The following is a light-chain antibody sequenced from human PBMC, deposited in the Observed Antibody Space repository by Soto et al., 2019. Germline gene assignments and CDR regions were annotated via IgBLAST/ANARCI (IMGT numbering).Light chain of an antibody. V-gene: IGKV1-27*01. CDR3: QKYNSAPWT. CDR1: QGIAKS. Sequence: DIQMTQSPSSLSASVGDRFTITCRASQGIAKSLAWYQQKPGKAPKLLIYSASTSQSGVPSRFSGSGSGTDFTLTISSLQPEDVATYYCQKYNSAPWTFGQGTKVDIK. CDR2: SAS. J-gene: IGKJ1*01.